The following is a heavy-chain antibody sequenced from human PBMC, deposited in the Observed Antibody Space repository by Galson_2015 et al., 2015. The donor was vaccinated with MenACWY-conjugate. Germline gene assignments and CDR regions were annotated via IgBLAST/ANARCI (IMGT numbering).Heavy chain of an antibody. D-gene: IGHD3-22*01. V-gene: IGHV4-34*01. Sequence: SETLSLTCAVYGGSFSGYYWSWIRQPPGKGLEWIGEINHSGSTYYNPSPKSRVTISVDTSKNQFSLKLSSVTAADTAVYYCASQYYYDSSGYHSRTFDYWGQGTLVTVSS. CDR2: INHSGST. CDR3: ASQYYYDSSGYHSRTFDY. CDR1: GGSFSGYY. J-gene: IGHJ4*02.